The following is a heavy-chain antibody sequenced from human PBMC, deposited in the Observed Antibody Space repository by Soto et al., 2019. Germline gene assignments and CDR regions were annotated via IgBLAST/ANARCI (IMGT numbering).Heavy chain of an antibody. V-gene: IGHV1-18*04. Sequence: QVQLVQSGAEVKKPGASVKVSCKASGYTFTSYGISWVRQAPGQGLEWMGWISAYNGNTNYAQKLQGRVTMTTDTSTSKAYMELRSLRSDDTAVYYCARDKLEYSGSYYGRHYYYYGMDVWGQGTTVTVSS. CDR2: ISAYNGNT. CDR3: ARDKLEYSGSYYGRHYYYYGMDV. J-gene: IGHJ6*02. CDR1: GYTFTSYG. D-gene: IGHD1-26*01.